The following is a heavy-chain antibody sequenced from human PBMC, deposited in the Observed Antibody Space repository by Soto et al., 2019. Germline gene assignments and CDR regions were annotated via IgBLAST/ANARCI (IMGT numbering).Heavy chain of an antibody. J-gene: IGHJ4*02. D-gene: IGHD2-15*01. CDR3: AKAVYCSGGSCYSPFDY. CDR1: GFTFSSYA. Sequence: DVQLLESGVGLLQPRGSLRLACAASGFTFSSYAMSCVRQAPGEGLEWISAISGSGGSTYYADSVKRRFTIYRDNSKTSLDLQLNSLRAEDTAVYYCAKAVYCSGGSCYSPFDYWGQGNLVTVAS. V-gene: IGHV3-23*01. CDR2: ISGSGGST.